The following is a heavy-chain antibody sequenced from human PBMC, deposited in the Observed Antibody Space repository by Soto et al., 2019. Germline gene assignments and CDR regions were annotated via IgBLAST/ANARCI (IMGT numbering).Heavy chain of an antibody. Sequence: PSETLSLTCTVSGGSISSSSYYWGWIRQPPGKGLEWIGSIYYSGSTYYNPSLKSRVTISVDTSKNQFSLKLSSVTAADTAVYYCARLTGTTRQDYWGQGTLVTVSS. CDR3: ARLTGTTRQDY. V-gene: IGHV4-39*01. J-gene: IGHJ4*02. CDR2: IYYSGST. CDR1: GGSISSSSYY. D-gene: IGHD1-7*01.